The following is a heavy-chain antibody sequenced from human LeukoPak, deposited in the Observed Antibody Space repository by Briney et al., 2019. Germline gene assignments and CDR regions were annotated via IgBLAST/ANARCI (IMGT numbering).Heavy chain of an antibody. V-gene: IGHV4-34*01. CDR1: GGSFSGYY. CDR2: INHSGST. J-gene: IGHJ4*02. D-gene: IGHD4-17*01. Sequence: SETLSLTCAVYGGSFSGYYWSWIRQPPGKGLEWIGEINHSGSTNYNPSLKSRVTISVDTTNNRFSRNLSSVTAADTALYYCASPLSTTVTTGVSYYFDYWGQGTLVTVFS. CDR3: ASPLSTTVTTGVSYYFDY.